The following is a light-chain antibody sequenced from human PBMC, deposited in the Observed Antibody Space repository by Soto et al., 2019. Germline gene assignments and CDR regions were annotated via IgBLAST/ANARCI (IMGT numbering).Light chain of an antibody. CDR3: SSYTSSSDLDV. CDR1: RSDVGGYNY. J-gene: IGLJ1*01. CDR2: DVS. V-gene: IGLV2-14*01. Sequence: SVLTQPASVSGSPVQSITISCTGTRSDVGGYNYVSWYQQHPGKAPKLMIYDVSNRPSGVSNRFSGSKSGNTASLTISGLQAEDEADYYCSSYTSSSDLDVFGTRTNVTVL.